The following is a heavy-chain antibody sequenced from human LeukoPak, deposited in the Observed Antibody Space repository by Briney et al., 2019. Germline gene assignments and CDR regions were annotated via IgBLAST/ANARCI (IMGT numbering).Heavy chain of an antibody. CDR1: GFTFSNSW. D-gene: IGHD2-15*01. Sequence: GGSLRLSCAASGFTFSNSWMHWVRQAPGKGLVWVSRINSDGKTTTYADSVKGRFTISRDNSKNTLYLQMNSLRAEDTAVYYCATSNPHCSGGSCHSSAWYLDLWGRGTLVTVTS. CDR2: INSDGKTT. V-gene: IGHV3-74*01. CDR3: ATSNPHCSGGSCHSSAWYLDL. J-gene: IGHJ2*01.